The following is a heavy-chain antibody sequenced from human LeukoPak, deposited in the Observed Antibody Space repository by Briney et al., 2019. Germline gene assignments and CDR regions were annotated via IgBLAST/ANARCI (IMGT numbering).Heavy chain of an antibody. Sequence: ASVKVSCKASGYTFTDYYIHWVRRAPGQGLEWMGWIDPRSGGKRCTQKFQGRVTMTRDTSISTVYLDLSGLTFDDTAVYYCATDNYGTLDYWGQGTLVTVSS. CDR3: ATDNYGTLDY. D-gene: IGHD3-16*01. J-gene: IGHJ4*02. CDR1: GYTFTDYY. V-gene: IGHV1-2*02. CDR2: IDPRSGGK.